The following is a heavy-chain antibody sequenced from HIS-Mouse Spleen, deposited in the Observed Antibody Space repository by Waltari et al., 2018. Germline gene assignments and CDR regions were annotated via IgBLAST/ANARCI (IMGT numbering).Heavy chain of an antibody. Sequence: QVQLVQSGAEVKKPGSSVKVSCKASGGTFSSYAISWVRQAPGQGLEWLGGIIPIFGTANYAQKVQGRVTITADESTSTAYMELSSLRSEDTAVYYCARSIAAHPGGAFDIWGQGTMVTVSS. J-gene: IGHJ3*02. CDR1: GGTFSSYA. CDR2: IIPIFGTA. CDR3: ARSIAAHPGGAFDI. D-gene: IGHD6-6*01. V-gene: IGHV1-69*01.